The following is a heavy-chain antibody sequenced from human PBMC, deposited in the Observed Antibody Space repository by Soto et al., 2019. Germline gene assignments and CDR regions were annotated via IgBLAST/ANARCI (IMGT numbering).Heavy chain of an antibody. CDR2: ISDNGGTT. Sequence: GGPMRLCCADFEFTFSDYAMRCFLQAPGKGLEWVSSISDNGGTTYYADSVKGLFIFSWGNAHITLYLQLSSLSAEVPAVYYWAKGLQQLIVFFDYWCKRTPVHVS. V-gene: IGHV3-23*01. D-gene: IGHD6-13*01. CDR1: EFTFSDYA. CDR3: AKGLQQLIVFFDY. J-gene: IGHJ4*02.